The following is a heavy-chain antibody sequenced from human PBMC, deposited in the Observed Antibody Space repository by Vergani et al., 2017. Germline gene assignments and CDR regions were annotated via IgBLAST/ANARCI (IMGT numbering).Heavy chain of an antibody. CDR2: ISSSSNYI. D-gene: IGHD5-12*01. CDR1: GFTFSSYS. CDR3: AADSGYGENYFDY. J-gene: IGHJ4*02. V-gene: IGHV3-21*01. Sequence: EVQLVESGGGLVKPGGSLRLSCAASGFTFSSYSMNWVRQAPGKGLEWVSSISSSSNYIYYADSVKGRFPISRDNAKNSLYLQMNSLRAEDTAVYYCAADSGYGENYFDYWGQGTLVTVSS.